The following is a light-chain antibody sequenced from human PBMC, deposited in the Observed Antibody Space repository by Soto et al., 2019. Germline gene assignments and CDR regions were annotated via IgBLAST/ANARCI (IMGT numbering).Light chain of an antibody. V-gene: IGLV2-14*01. CDR2: EVS. CDR3: TSYEGGGRYV. Sequence: QSVLTQPASVSGSPGQSVTISCTGTSSDVGAYNLVSWYQQYPGKAPKLMIYEVSNRPSGVSNRFSGSKSGNTASLTISGLQAEDEADYYCCTSYEGGGRYVFGTGTKLT. J-gene: IGLJ1*01. CDR1: SSDVGAYNL.